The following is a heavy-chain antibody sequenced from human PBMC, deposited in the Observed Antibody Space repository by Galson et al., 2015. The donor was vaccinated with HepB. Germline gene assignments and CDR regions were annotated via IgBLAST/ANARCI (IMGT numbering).Heavy chain of an antibody. Sequence: SLRLSCAASGFSFSTYPMNWVRQAPGKGLEWVSHIGIGSAPINYADSEKGRFTVSRDDSMNTVYLQMNSLRVEDTAKYYCARERARLVMTVGAKPDFYGVDVWGQGTTVTVSS. CDR3: ARERARLVMTVGAKPDFYGVDV. CDR2: IGIGSAPI. CDR1: GFSFSTYP. V-gene: IGHV3-48*01. J-gene: IGHJ6*02. D-gene: IGHD2/OR15-2a*01.